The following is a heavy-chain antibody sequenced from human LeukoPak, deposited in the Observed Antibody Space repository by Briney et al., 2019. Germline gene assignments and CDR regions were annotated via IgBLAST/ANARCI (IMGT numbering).Heavy chain of an antibody. CDR2: ISASGSST. J-gene: IGHJ4*02. V-gene: IGHV3-21*01. Sequence: GGSLRLSRAASGFTFSTYNMNWVRQAPGRGLEWVSSISASGSSTFYADSMKGRFTISRDNAKSSLYLQMSSLRAEDTAVYYCAREPGNNGDLDYWGQGTLVTVSS. CDR1: GFTFSTYN. D-gene: IGHD4-17*01. CDR3: AREPGNNGDLDY.